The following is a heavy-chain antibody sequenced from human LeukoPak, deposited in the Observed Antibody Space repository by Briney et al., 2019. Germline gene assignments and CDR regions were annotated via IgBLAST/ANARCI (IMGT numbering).Heavy chain of an antibody. CDR1: GFTVSSNY. V-gene: IGHV3-7*01. CDR2: IRQDGGET. J-gene: IGHJ4*02. D-gene: IGHD1-26*01. CDR3: VRGGFFRYSGTSGDY. Sequence: GGSLRLSCAASGFTVSSNYMSWVRQAPGKGLEWVANIRQDGGETYYVDSVKGRFTISRDNAQNSLYLQMTSLRVEDMAIYYCVRGGFFRYSGTSGDYWGQGSQVTVSS.